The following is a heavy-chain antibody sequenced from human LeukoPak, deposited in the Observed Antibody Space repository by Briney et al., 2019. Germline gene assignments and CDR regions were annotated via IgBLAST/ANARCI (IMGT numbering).Heavy chain of an antibody. V-gene: IGHV4-61*01. CDR2: IYYSGST. CDR1: GGSVSSGRYY. D-gene: IGHD4-23*01. Sequence: PSETLSLTCTVSGGSVSSGRYYWSWIRQPPGKGLEGIGYIYYSGSTNYNPSLKSRVTISVDTSKNQFSLKLSSVTAADTALYYCARGTPTTVVTQGDAFDIWGQGTMVTVSS. CDR3: ARGTPTTVVTQGDAFDI. J-gene: IGHJ3*02.